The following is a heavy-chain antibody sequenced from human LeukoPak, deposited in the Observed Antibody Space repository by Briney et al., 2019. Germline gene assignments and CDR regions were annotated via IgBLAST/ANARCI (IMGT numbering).Heavy chain of an antibody. J-gene: IGHJ5*02. CDR2: IYYSGST. D-gene: IGHD6-13*01. CDR3: AREAIAAAGTVSNWFGP. Sequence: SETLSLTCTVSGGSISSYYWSWIRQPPGKGLEWIGYIYYSGSTNYNPSLKSRVTISVDTSKNQFSLKLSSVTAADTAVYYCAREAIAAAGTVSNWFGPWGQGTLVTVSS. CDR1: GGSISSYY. V-gene: IGHV4-59*01.